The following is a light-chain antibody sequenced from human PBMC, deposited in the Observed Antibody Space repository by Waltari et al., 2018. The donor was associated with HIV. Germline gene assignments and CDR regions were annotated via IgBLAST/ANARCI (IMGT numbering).Light chain of an antibody. J-gene: IGKJ4*01. Sequence: EVVMTQSPATLSVSPGERATLSCRASQGVSINLAWHQQKPGQAPMLLIYGASTRATGIPARFSGSGAGTEFTLTISSLQSEDFAVYYCQQYNDWPLTFGGGTKVEIK. CDR1: QGVSIN. V-gene: IGKV3-15*01. CDR3: QQYNDWPLT. CDR2: GAS.